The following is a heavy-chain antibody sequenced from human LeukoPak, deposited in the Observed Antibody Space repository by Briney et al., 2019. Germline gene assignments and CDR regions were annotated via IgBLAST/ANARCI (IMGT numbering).Heavy chain of an antibody. V-gene: IGHV3-48*03. CDR3: ARDSPPRLGDWGFDF. CDR1: GFTFSSYE. J-gene: IGHJ4*02. CDR2: ISSSGSTI. D-gene: IGHD3-16*01. Sequence: GGSLRLSCAASGFTFSSYEMNWVRQAPGKGLEWVPYISSSGSTIYYADSVKGRFTISRDNAKNSLYLQMNSLRAEDTAVYYCARDSPPRLGDWGFDFWGQGTLVTVSS.